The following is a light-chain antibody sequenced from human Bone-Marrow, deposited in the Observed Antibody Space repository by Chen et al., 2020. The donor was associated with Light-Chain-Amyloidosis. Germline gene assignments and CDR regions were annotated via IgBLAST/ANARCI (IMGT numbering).Light chain of an antibody. V-gene: IGLV3-1*01. CDR1: KLEDKY. CDR3: QAWDSSTVV. CDR2: RDT. J-gene: IGLJ2*01. Sequence: SYELLQPPSMSVSPRQTATITCSGEKLEDKYVCWYQQKPGQSPVLVIYRDTKRPSGIPERFSGANSGNTATLTISGTQALDEADFYCQAWDSSTVVFGGGTRLTVL.